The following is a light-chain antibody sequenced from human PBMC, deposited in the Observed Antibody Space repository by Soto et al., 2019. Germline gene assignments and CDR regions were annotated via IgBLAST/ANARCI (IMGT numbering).Light chain of an antibody. CDR3: AVWDDGLNGVI. CDR1: SSNIGRNS. CDR2: NDD. V-gene: IGLV1-44*01. Sequence: QSVLTQPPSASGTPGQRVTISCSGSSSNIGRNSVDWYQQLPGTAPKLLIFNDDQRPAGVPDRFSASKSGTSASLAISGLQSEDETDYYCAVWDDGLNGVIFGGGTQLTVL. J-gene: IGLJ2*01.